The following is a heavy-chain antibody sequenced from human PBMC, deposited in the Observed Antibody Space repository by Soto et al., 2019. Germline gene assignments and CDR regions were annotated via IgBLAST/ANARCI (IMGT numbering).Heavy chain of an antibody. V-gene: IGHV3-23*01. D-gene: IGHD1-26*01. CDR1: GFTFSSYA. CDR3: AKGIVGALDYFDY. J-gene: IGHJ4*02. CDR2: ISGSGGST. Sequence: EVQLLESGGGLVQPGGSLRLSCAASGFTFSSYAMSWVRQAPGKGLEWVSAISGSGGSTYYAGSVKGRFTISRDNSKNTLYLQMNSLRAEDTAVYYCAKGIVGALDYFDYWGQGTLVTVSS.